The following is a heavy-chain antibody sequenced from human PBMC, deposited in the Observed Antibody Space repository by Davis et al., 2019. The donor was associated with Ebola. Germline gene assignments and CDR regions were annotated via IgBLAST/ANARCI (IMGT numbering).Heavy chain of an antibody. CDR3: AGQDCSGGSCYTWGYYGMDV. D-gene: IGHD2-15*01. V-gene: IGHV1-69*13. J-gene: IGHJ6*02. Sequence: SVKVSCKASGGTFSSYAISWVRQAPGQGLEWMGGIIPIFGTANYAQKFQGRVTITADESTSTAYMELSSLRSEDTAVYYCAGQDCSGGSCYTWGYYGMDVWGQGTTVTVSS. CDR2: IIPIFGTA. CDR1: GGTFSSYA.